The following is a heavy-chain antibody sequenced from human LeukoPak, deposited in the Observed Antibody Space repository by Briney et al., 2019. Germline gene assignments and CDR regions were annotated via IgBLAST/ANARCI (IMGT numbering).Heavy chain of an antibody. CDR2: IVVGSGNT. D-gene: IGHD3-10*01. V-gene: IGHV1-58*01. Sequence: SVKVSCTASGFTFTSSAVQWVRQARGQRLEWIGWIVVGSGNTNYAQKFQERVTITRDMSTSTAYMELSSLRSEDTAVYYCAAEDHYYGSGSYPEINWFDPWGQGTLVTVSS. CDR1: GFTFTSSA. J-gene: IGHJ5*02. CDR3: AAEDHYYGSGSYPEINWFDP.